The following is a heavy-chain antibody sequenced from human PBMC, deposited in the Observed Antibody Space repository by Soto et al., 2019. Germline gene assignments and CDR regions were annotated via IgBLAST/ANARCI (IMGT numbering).Heavy chain of an antibody. CDR2: INHSGST. D-gene: IGHD3-10*01. CDR1: GGSFSGYY. CDR3: ARRGYGSGSYYKVRWFDP. J-gene: IGHJ5*02. Sequence: SETLSLTCAVYGGSFSGYYWSWIRQPPGKGLEWIGEINHSGSTNYNPSLKSRVTISVDTSKDQFSLKLSSVTAADTAVYYCARRGYGSGSYYKVRWFDPWGQGTLVTVSS. V-gene: IGHV4-34*01.